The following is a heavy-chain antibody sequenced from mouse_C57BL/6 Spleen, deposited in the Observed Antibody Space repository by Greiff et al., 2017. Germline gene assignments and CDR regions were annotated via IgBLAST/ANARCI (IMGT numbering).Heavy chain of an antibody. CDR1: GYTFTSYW. D-gene: IGHD1-1*01. V-gene: IGHV1-69*01. CDR3: ARGGGSSYNWYFDV. J-gene: IGHJ1*03. CDR2: IDPSDSYT. Sequence: QVQLQQPGAELVMPGASVKLSCKASGYTFTSYWMHWVKQRPGQGLEWIGEIDPSDSYTNYNQKFKGKSTLTVDKSSSTAYMQLSSLTSEDSAVYYCARGGGSSYNWYFDVWGTGTTVTVSS.